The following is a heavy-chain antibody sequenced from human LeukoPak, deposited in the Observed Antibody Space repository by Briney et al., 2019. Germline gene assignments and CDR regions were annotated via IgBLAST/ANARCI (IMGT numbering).Heavy chain of an antibody. CDR3: TRDRPNYYGSDGHYYRRNGDY. Sequence: GGSLRLSCAASGFTFSISAMSWVRQAPGKGLEWVSSISSKGELTFYADSVKGRFTTSRDNSESTLYLQMNILRAEDTAIYYCTRDRPNYYGSDGHYYRRNGDYWGQGTLVTVSS. V-gene: IGHV3-23*01. D-gene: IGHD3-22*01. CDR2: ISSKGELT. CDR1: GFTFSISA. J-gene: IGHJ4*02.